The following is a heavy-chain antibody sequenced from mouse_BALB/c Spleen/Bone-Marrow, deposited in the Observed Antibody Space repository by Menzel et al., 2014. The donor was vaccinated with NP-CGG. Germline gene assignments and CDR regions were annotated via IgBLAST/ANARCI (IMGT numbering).Heavy chain of an antibody. V-gene: IGHV2-9*02. CDR3: VRGGGDGYYNWYFDV. D-gene: IGHD2-3*01. CDR2: IWAGGST. CDR1: GFSLTSYG. Sequence: QVQLKESGPGLVAPSQSPSITCTVSGFSLTSYGVHWVRQPPGKGLEWLGVIWAGGSTNYNSALMSRLSISKDNSKSQVFLKMNSLQTGDKAMYYCVRGGGDGYYNWYFDVWGAGTTVTVSS. J-gene: IGHJ1*01.